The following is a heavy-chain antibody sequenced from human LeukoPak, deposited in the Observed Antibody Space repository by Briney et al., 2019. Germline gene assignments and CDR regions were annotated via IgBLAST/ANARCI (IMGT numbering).Heavy chain of an antibody. CDR1: GGSISSYY. CDR3: ARDHRNPVFGAFDI. Sequence: SETLSLTCTVSGGSISSYYWSWIRQPPGKGLEWIGYIYCSGSTNYNPSLKSRVTISVDTSKNQFSLKLSSVTAADTAVYYCARDHRNPVFGAFDIWGQGTMVTVSS. CDR2: IYCSGST. D-gene: IGHD3-10*01. J-gene: IGHJ3*02. V-gene: IGHV4-59*01.